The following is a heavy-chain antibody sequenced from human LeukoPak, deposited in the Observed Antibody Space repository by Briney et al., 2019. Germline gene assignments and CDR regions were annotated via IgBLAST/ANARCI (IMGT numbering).Heavy chain of an antibody. V-gene: IGHV3-30*18. D-gene: IGHD6-13*01. J-gene: IGHJ4*02. Sequence: GGSLRLSCAASGFTFSSYWMNWVRQAPGKGLEWVAVISSDGSNKNYADPVKGRFTISRDNSKNTVYLQMNSLRAEDTAVYYCAKDAPSNSSSWSGPFDYWGQGTLVTVSS. CDR3: AKDAPSNSSSWSGPFDY. CDR2: ISSDGSNK. CDR1: GFTFSSYW.